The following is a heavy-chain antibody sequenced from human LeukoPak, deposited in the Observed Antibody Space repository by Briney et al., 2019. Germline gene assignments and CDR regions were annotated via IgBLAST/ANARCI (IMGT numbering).Heavy chain of an antibody. J-gene: IGHJ4*02. V-gene: IGHV1-2*02. CDR3: ARVVYVLRFLEWLPDY. Sequence: ASVKVSCKASGYTLTGYYMHWVRQAPGQGLEWMGWINPNSGGTNYAQKFQGRVTMTRDTSISTAYMELSRLRSDDTAVYYCARVVYVLRFLEWLPDYWGQGTLVTVSS. CDR2: INPNSGGT. CDR1: GYTLTGYY. D-gene: IGHD3-3*01.